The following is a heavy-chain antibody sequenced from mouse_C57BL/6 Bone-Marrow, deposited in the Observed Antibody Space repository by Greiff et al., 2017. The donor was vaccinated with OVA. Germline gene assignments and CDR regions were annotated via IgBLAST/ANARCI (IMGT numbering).Heavy chain of an antibody. J-gene: IGHJ2*01. D-gene: IGHD3-2*02. CDR1: GYTFTSYW. V-gene: IGHV1-52*01. CDR2: IDPSDSET. CDR3: ARRGELRRRGCYYFDY. Sequence: QVQLQQPGAELVRPGSSVKLSCKASGYTFTSYWMHWVKQRPIQGLEWIGNIDPSDSETHYNQKFKDKATLTVDKSSSTAYLQLSSLTSEDSAVYYCARRGELRRRGCYYFDYWGQGTTLTVSS.